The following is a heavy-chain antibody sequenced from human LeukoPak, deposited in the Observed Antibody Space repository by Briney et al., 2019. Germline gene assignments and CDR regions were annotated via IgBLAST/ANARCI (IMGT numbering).Heavy chain of an antibody. J-gene: IGHJ4*02. CDR1: GGTFSSYA. CDR2: IIPIFGIA. V-gene: IGHV1-69*04. Sequence: SVKVSCKASGGTFSSYAISWVRQAPGQGREWMGRIIPIFGIANYAQKFQGRVTITADKSTSPAYMELSSLRSEDTAVYYCARGEDSSWYGWGQGTLVTVSS. D-gene: IGHD6-13*01. CDR3: ARGEDSSWYG.